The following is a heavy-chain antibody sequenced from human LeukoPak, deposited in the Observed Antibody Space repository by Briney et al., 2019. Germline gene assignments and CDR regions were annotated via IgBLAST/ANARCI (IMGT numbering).Heavy chain of an antibody. J-gene: IGHJ1*01. V-gene: IGHV1-18*01. CDR2: ISTYSGVT. CDR1: GYTYPTSG. D-gene: IGHD6-13*01. CDR3: ARGFRSSWYANSNQEYFQH. Sequence: ASVKVSCKASGYTYPTSGISWVRQAPGQGLEWMGWISTYSGVTNYAQKLQGRVTMTTDTSTSTAYMELRSLRSDDTAVYYCARGFRSSWYANSNQEYFQHWGQGTLVTVSS.